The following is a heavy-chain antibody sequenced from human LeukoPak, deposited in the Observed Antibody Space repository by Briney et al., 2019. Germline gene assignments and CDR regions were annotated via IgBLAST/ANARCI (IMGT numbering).Heavy chain of an antibody. CDR2: INPNSGGT. Sequence: ASVKVSCKASGYTFTGYYMHWVRQAPGQGLEWMGRINPNSGGTNYAQKFQGRVTMTRDTSISTAYMELSRLRSDDTAVNYCARLVGATTGQDYWGQGTLVTVSS. J-gene: IGHJ4*02. V-gene: IGHV1-2*06. D-gene: IGHD1-26*01. CDR3: ARLVGATTGQDY. CDR1: GYTFTGYY.